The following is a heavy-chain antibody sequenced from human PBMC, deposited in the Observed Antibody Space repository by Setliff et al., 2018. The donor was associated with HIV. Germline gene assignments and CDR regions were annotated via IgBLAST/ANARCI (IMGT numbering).Heavy chain of an antibody. Sequence: ASVKVSCKAFGYTFTGYYIHWVRQAPGQGLEWMGRINPNSGGTNHAQKFQGRVTMTRDTSISTAYMELSRLRSDDTAVYYCAREHMIFYYFDYWGQGTLVTVSS. CDR3: AREHMIFYYFDY. D-gene: IGHD3-9*01. J-gene: IGHJ4*02. CDR2: INPNSGGT. V-gene: IGHV1-2*06. CDR1: GYTFTGYY.